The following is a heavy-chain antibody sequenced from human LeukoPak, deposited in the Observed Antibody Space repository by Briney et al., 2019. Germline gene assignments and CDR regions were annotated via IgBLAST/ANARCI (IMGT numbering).Heavy chain of an antibody. D-gene: IGHD2-2*01. V-gene: IGHV1-2*02. Sequence: ASVKVSCKASGYTFTDCYMHWVRQAPGQGFEWMGWINPNDGDTNYAQKFQGRVTMTRDTSISTAHMEVSRLRSDDTAVYYCARANFLYCSSSTCLFDYWGQGALVTVSS. J-gene: IGHJ4*02. CDR1: GYTFTDCY. CDR3: ARANFLYCSSSTCLFDY. CDR2: INPNDGDT.